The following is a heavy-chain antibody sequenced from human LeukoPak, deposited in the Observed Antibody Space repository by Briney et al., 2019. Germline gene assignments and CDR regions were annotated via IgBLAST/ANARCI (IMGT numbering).Heavy chain of an antibody. CDR2: INHSGST. J-gene: IGHJ5*02. D-gene: IGHD3-10*01. CDR1: GGSFSGYY. Sequence: PSVTLSLTCAVYGGSFSGYYWSWIRQPPGKGLEWIGEINHSGSTNYNPSLKSRVTISVDTSKNQFSLKLSSVTAADTAVCYCARDPSGNWFDPWGQGTLVTVSS. V-gene: IGHV4-34*01. CDR3: ARDPSGNWFDP.